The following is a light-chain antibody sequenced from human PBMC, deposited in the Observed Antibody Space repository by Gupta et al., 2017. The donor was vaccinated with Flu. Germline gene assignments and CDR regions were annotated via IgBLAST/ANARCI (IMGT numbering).Light chain of an antibody. V-gene: IGLV1-44*01. CDR2: SNN. CDR1: SSNIGSNT. Sequence: HSVLTQPPPASGTPGQRVPTSCSRSSSNIGSNTVNWYQQLPGTAPKLLIYSNNQRPSGVPDRFSGSKSGTSASLAISGLQSEDEADYYCAAWDDSLNGRVFGGGTKLTVL. J-gene: IGLJ3*02. CDR3: AAWDDSLNGRV.